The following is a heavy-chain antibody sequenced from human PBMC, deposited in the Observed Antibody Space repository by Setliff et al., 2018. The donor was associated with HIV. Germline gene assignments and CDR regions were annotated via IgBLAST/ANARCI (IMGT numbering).Heavy chain of an antibody. Sequence: PSETLSLTCSVSGASIRSGLNYWTWIRQPAGKGLEWIGHIYSGGTTNYNPSLKRRVTISVDMSKNHFSLNLTTVSAADTAVYYCVRGHVVGTSRSFDLWGRGNLVTAPQ. V-gene: IGHV4-61*09. CDR2: IYSGGTT. D-gene: IGHD2-15*01. J-gene: IGHJ4*01. CDR1: GASIRSGLNY. CDR3: VRGHVVGTSRSFDL.